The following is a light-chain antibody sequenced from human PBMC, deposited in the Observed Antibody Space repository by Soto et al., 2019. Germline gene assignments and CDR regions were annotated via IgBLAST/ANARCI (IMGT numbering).Light chain of an antibody. J-gene: IGLJ1*01. Sequence: QSALTQPPSVSGAPGQMVTISCTGSSSNIGAGYDVHWYQQLPGTAPKLLIYGNNNRPSGVPDRFSGSKSGTSASLAITGLQAEDEADYYCQAYDSSLSGYYVFGTGTKLTVL. V-gene: IGLV1-40*01. CDR2: GNN. CDR3: QAYDSSLSGYYV. CDR1: SSNIGAGYD.